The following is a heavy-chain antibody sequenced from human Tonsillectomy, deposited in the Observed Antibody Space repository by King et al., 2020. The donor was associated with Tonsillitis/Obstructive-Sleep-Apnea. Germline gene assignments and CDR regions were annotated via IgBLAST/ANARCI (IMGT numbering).Heavy chain of an antibody. D-gene: IGHD6-13*01. CDR1: GFTFSNAW. CDR2: IKTTTDGGKR. CDR3: MTDHSSSCYPPFDF. V-gene: IGHV3-15*07. J-gene: IGHJ4*02. Sequence: VQLVESGGDLVKPGGSLRLSCAASGFTFSNAWMNWVRQAPGKGLEWVGRIKTTTDGGKRDYAAPVKGRFTISRDDSKKTLYLQMNSLKTEYTAVYYCMTDHSSSCYPPFDFWGQGIPVTVSS.